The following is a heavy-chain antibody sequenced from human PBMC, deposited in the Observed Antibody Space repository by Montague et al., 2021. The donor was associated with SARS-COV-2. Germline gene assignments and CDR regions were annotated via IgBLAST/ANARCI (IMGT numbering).Heavy chain of an antibody. CDR2: ISYDGSNK. J-gene: IGHJ6*02. CDR3: ASATVVTPRGTYYSYGMDV. CDR1: RFTFSSYA. Sequence: SLRLSCAASRFTFSSYAIHWVRQAPGKGLEWVAVISYDGSNKYYADSVKGRFTISRDNSKNTLYLQMNSLRAEDTAVYYCASATVVTPRGTYYSYGMDVWGQGTTVTVSS. V-gene: IGHV3-30*04. D-gene: IGHD4-23*01.